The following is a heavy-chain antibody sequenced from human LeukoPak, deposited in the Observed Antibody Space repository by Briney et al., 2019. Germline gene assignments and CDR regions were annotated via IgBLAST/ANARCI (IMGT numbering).Heavy chain of an antibody. CDR3: ARGDDFWSGYFLGARYGMDV. Sequence: ASVKVSCKASGYTFTGYYMHWVRQAPGQGLEWMGRINPNSGGTNYAQKFQGRVTMTRDTSISTAYMELSSLRSEDTAVYYCARGDDFWSGYFLGARYGMDVWGQGTTVTVSS. CDR1: GYTFTGYY. D-gene: IGHD3-3*01. V-gene: IGHV1-2*06. CDR2: INPNSGGT. J-gene: IGHJ6*02.